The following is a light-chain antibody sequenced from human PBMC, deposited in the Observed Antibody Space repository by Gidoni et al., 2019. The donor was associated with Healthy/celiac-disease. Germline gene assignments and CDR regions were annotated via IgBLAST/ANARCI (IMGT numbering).Light chain of an antibody. Sequence: DIQMTQSTSSLSASVGDRVTITCRASQGISNYWAWYQQKPVKVPKLLSYAATTLQSGVPSRFRGRGSVTYFTRTISSCQPEYVAPYDCQNLKRTFGQGTKVEIK. V-gene: IGKV1-27*01. CDR1: QGISNY. CDR2: AAT. CDR3: QNLKRT. J-gene: IGKJ1*01.